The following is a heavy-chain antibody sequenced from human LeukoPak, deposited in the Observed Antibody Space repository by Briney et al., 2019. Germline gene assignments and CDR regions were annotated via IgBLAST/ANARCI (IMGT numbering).Heavy chain of an antibody. Sequence: GGSLRLSCAASGFTFSSYSMNWVRQAPGKGLEWISSITSSSSYIYYADSVKGRFTISRDNAKTSLYLQMNSLRAEDTAVYYCARHVVAVGFDYWGLGTLVTVSS. D-gene: IGHD3-22*01. J-gene: IGHJ4*02. CDR2: ITSSSSYI. CDR1: GFTFSSYS. V-gene: IGHV3-21*01. CDR3: ARHVVAVGFDY.